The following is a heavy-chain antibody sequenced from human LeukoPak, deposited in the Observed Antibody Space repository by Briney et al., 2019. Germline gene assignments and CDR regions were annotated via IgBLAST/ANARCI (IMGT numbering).Heavy chain of an antibody. CDR2: IYYSGST. J-gene: IGHJ4*02. D-gene: IGHD3-22*01. CDR3: AREDYDSSGYYYDY. CDR1: GGSISSYY. V-gene: IGHV4-59*01. Sequence: SGTLSLTCTVSGGSISSYYWSWIRQPPGKGLEWIGYIYYSGSTNYNPSLKSRVTISVDTSKNQFSLKLSSVTAADTAVYYCAREDYDSSGYYYDYWGQGTLVTVSS.